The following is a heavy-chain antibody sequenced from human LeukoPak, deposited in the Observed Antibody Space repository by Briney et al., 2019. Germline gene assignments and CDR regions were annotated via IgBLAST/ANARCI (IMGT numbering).Heavy chain of an antibody. CDR1: GGSISSSSYY. Sequence: SETLSLTCTVSGGSISSSSYYWGWIRQPPGKGLEWIGSIYYSGSTNYNPSLKSRVTISVDTSKNQFSLKLSSVTAADTAVYYCARFRGYSSSWYRFYFDYWGQGTLVTVSS. D-gene: IGHD6-13*01. J-gene: IGHJ4*02. CDR3: ARFRGYSSSWYRFYFDY. V-gene: IGHV4-39*07. CDR2: IYYSGST.